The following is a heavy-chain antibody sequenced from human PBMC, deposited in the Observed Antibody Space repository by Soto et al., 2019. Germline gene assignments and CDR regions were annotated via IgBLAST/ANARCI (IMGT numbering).Heavy chain of an antibody. V-gene: IGHV1-69*12. CDR2: IIPISRTA. CDR3: ASVENQRYSYGMDV. Sequence: QVQLVQSGAEVKKPGSSVKVSCKASGGTFSSYPISWVRQAPGQGLEGMGGIIPISRTADYAQKFQGRVTITADESTRTAYMELSSLRSEATAVYYCASVENQRYSYGMDVWGQGTTVTVSS. D-gene: IGHD2-15*01. CDR1: GGTFSSYP. J-gene: IGHJ6*02.